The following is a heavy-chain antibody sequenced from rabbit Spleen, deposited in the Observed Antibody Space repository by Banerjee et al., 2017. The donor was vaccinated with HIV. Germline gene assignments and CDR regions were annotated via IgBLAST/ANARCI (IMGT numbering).Heavy chain of an antibody. CDR1: GFSFSSGYY. Sequence: QEQLEESGGDLVKPGASLTLTCTASGFSFSSGYYMCWVRQAPGKGLEWIACINGITGKAVYASWAKGRFTFSKTSSTTVTLQMTSLTVADTATYFCARDTGSSFSSYGMDLWGPGTLVTVS. D-gene: IGHD8-1*01. V-gene: IGHV1S45*01. J-gene: IGHJ6*01. CDR2: INGITGKA. CDR3: ARDTGSSFSSYGMDL.